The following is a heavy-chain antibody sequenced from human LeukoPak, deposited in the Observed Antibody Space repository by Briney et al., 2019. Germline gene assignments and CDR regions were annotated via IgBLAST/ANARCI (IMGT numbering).Heavy chain of an antibody. CDR3: AAYYYDSSGLVRLYARARPKETSLRGAFDI. J-gene: IGHJ3*02. D-gene: IGHD3-22*01. V-gene: IGHV1-69*04. Sequence: SVKVSCKASGGTFSSYAISWVRQAPGQGLEWMGRIIPILGIANYAQKFQGRVTITTDESTSTAYMELSSLRSEDTAVYYCAAYYYDSSGLVRLYARARPKETSLRGAFDIWGQGTMVTVSS. CDR1: GGTFSSYA. CDR2: IIPILGIA.